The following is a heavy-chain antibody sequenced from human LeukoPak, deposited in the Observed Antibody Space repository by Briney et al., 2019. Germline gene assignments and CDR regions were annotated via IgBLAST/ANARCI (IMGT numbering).Heavy chain of an antibody. CDR1: GYTFTGYY. J-gene: IGHJ4*02. V-gene: IGHV1-46*03. D-gene: IGHD6-6*01. Sequence: ASVKVPCKASGYTFTGYYMHWVRQAPGQGLEWMGIINPSGGSTSYAQKFQGRVTMTRDTSTSTVYMELSSLRSEDTAVYYCARSIAARTPPDYWGQGTLVTVSS. CDR2: INPSGGST. CDR3: ARSIAARTPPDY.